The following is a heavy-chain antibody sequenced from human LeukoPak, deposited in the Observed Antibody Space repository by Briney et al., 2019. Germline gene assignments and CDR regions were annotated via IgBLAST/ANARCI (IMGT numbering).Heavy chain of an antibody. CDR1: GFTFSSYS. CDR2: IRYDGSNK. Sequence: GESLRLSCAASGFTFSSYSMHWVRQAPGKGLEWVAFIRYDGSNKYYADSVKGRFTISRDNFKNTLYLQMNSLRAEDTAVFYCAKDPVRRGYSYGNFDYWGQGTLVTVSS. D-gene: IGHD5-18*01. CDR3: AKDPVRRGYSYGNFDY. J-gene: IGHJ4*02. V-gene: IGHV3-30*02.